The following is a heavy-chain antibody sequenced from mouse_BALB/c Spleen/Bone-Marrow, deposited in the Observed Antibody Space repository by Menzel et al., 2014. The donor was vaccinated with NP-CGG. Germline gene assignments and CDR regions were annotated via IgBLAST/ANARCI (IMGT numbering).Heavy chain of an antibody. D-gene: IGHD3-2*01. J-gene: IGHJ3*01. CDR2: IYPGDGST. Sequence: VQLVESGPELVKPGALVKISCKASGFTFRSYDINWVKQRPGQGLEWIGWIYPGDGSTKYNEKFKGKATLTADKSSSTAYMQRSSLTSDNSAVYFCARSGDSSGYGFAYWGQGTLVTVSA. CDR3: ARSGDSSGYGFAY. V-gene: IGHV1S56*01. CDR1: GFTFRSYD.